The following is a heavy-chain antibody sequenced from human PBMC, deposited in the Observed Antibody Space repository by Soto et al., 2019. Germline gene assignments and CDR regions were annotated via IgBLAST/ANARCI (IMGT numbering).Heavy chain of an antibody. J-gene: IGHJ3*02. D-gene: IGHD3-22*01. CDR1: GFTFSSYA. V-gene: IGHV3-23*01. Sequence: PGGSLRLSCAASGFTFSSYAMSWVRQAPGKGLEWVSAISGSGGSTYYADSVKGRFTISRDNSKNTLYLQMNSLGAEDTAVYYFAEQLRVVVRDASDIWGQGTMVTVSS. CDR2: ISGSGGST. CDR3: AEQLRVVVRDASDI.